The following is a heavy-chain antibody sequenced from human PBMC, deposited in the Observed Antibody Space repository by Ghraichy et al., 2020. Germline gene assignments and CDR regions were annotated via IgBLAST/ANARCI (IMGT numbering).Heavy chain of an antibody. CDR2: IYYSGST. CDR1: GGSISSYY. J-gene: IGHJ6*03. D-gene: IGHD2-15*01. V-gene: IGHV4-59*01. Sequence: SETLSLTCTVSGGSISSYYWSWIRQPPGKGLEWIGYIYYSGSTNYNPSLKSRVTISVDTSKNQFSLKLSSVTAADTAVYYCAREKCSGGSCYLYYMDVWGKGTTVTVSS. CDR3: AREKCSGGSCYLYYMDV.